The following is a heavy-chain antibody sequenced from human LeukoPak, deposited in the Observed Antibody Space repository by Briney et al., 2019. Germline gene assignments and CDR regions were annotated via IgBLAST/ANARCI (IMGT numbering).Heavy chain of an antibody. CDR3: ARSEQLVRGRGFDY. V-gene: IGHV3-48*03. Sequence: GGSLKLSCAASGFTFSSYEMNWVRQAPGKGLEWVSYISSSGSTIYYADSVKGRFTISRDNAKNSLYLQMNSLRAEDTAVYYCARSEQLVRGRGFDYWGQGTLVTVSS. CDR2: ISSSGSTI. D-gene: IGHD6-13*01. J-gene: IGHJ4*02. CDR1: GFTFSSYE.